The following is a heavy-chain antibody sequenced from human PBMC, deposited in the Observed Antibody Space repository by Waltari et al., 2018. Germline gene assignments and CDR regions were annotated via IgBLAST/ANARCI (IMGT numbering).Heavy chain of an antibody. CDR1: VYSISRAYY. V-gene: IGHV4-38-2*01. CDR2: IYRSETP. Sequence: QVQLQESGPGLVKPSETLSLTCAVSVYSISRAYYWGWIRQPPGKGLEWIGSIYRSETPFYNPSLKSRVTMLLDPSKNQFSLNLSSVSAADTAVYYCARGYGYYYYMDVWGKGTTVTVSS. CDR3: ARGYGYYYYMDV. J-gene: IGHJ6*03. D-gene: IGHD5-12*01.